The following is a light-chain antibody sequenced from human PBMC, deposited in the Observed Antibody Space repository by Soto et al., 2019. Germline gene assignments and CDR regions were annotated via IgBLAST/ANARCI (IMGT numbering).Light chain of an antibody. CDR3: QQYNNWSPWT. J-gene: IGKJ1*01. V-gene: IGKV3-15*01. CDR2: GAS. Sequence: EILMTQSPAPLSVSPGARATLSCRASPSVSSNLAWYQQKPGQAPRLLIYGASTRATGSPARFSGSASGTEVTLTISRLQSEDFAVYYCQQYNNWSPWTFGQGTKVDIK. CDR1: PSVSSN.